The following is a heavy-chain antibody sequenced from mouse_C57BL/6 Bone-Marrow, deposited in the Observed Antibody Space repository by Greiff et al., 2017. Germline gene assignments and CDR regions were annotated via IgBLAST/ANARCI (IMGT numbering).Heavy chain of an antibody. CDR1: GFTFSDYG. CDR2: ISSGSSTI. V-gene: IGHV5-17*01. D-gene: IGHD1-1*01. J-gene: IGHJ1*03. Sequence: EVKVVESGGGLVKPGGSLKLSCAASGFTFSDYGMHWVRQAPEKGLEWVAYISSGSSTIYYADTVKGRFTISRDNAKNTLFLQMTSLRSEDTVMYYCATTVVAYWYFDVWGTGTTVTVSS. CDR3: ATTVVAYWYFDV.